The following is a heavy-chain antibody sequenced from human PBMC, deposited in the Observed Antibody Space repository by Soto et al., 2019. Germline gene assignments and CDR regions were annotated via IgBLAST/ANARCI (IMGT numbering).Heavy chain of an antibody. Sequence: EVQLVESGGGLVQPGGSLRLSCAASGFIVSSNYMSWVRQAPGKGLEWVSVIYTSGSTYYADSVKGRFTISRDNSKNIAYLQMNSLRAEHTAVYYCARGDGALDVWGQGTLVTVS. CDR3: ARGDGALDV. CDR1: GFIVSSNY. CDR2: IYTSGST. D-gene: IGHD3-10*01. J-gene: IGHJ3*01. V-gene: IGHV3-66*01.